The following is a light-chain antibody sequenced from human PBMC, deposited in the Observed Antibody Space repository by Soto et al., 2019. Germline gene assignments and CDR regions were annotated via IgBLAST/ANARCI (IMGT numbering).Light chain of an antibody. CDR2: GAS. CDR1: QSVSDN. V-gene: IGKV3-20*01. J-gene: IGKJ1*01. CDR3: HQYGASPLT. Sequence: EIVLTQSPASLSLSPGERATLSCRASQSVSDNLAWFQQRPGQAPRLLIFGASSRATGIPDRFSGSGSGTDFSLTISRLEPEDFAVYYCHQYGASPLTFGQGTKVDIK.